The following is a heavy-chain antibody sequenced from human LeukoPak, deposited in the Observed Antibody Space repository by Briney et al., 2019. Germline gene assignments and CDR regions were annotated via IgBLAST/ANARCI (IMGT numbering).Heavy chain of an antibody. V-gene: IGHV3-21*04. CDR2: VSSSSSYI. CDR3: AREYYSDSSGSDY. CDR1: GFTFSSYN. Sequence: GGSLRLSCAASGFTFSSYNMNWVRRAPGKGLEWVSSVSSSSSYIYYADSMKGRFTISRDNAKNSLYLQMNSLRAEDTAVYYCAREYYSDSSGSDYWGQGTLVTVSS. D-gene: IGHD3-22*01. J-gene: IGHJ4*02.